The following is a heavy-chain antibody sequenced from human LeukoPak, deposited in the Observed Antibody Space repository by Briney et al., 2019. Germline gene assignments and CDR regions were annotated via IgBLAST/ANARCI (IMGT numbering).Heavy chain of an antibody. V-gene: IGHV3-30*02. D-gene: IGHD3-10*01. CDR2: IRYDGSNK. Sequence: RGSLRLSCAASGFTFSSYGMHWVRQAPGKGLEWVAFIRYDGSNKYYADSVKGRFTISRDNSKNTLYLQMNSLRAEDTAVYYCAKDRRFGEDTINYYYYYMDVWGKGTTVTISS. CDR1: GFTFSSYG. CDR3: AKDRRFGEDTINYYYYYMDV. J-gene: IGHJ6*03.